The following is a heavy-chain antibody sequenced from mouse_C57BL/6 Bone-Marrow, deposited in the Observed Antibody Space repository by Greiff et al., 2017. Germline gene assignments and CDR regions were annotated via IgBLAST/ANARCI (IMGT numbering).Heavy chain of an antibody. CDR2: ISDGGSYT. CDR1: GFTFSSYA. V-gene: IGHV5-4*03. D-gene: IGHD2-4*01. CDR3: ARRDYLYYYAMDY. J-gene: IGHJ4*01. Sequence: EVQGVESGGGLVKPGGSLKLSCAASGFTFSSYAMSWVRQTPEKRLEWVATISDGGSYTYYPDNVKGRFTISRDNAKNNLYLQMSHLKSEDTAMXYCARRDYLYYYAMDYWGQGTSVTVSS.